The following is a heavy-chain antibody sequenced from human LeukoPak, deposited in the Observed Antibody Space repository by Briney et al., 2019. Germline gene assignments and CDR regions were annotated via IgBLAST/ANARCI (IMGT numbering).Heavy chain of an antibody. D-gene: IGHD7-27*01. CDR1: GFTFSSYS. CDR2: IHSSGRTI. CDR3: ARDPGALDY. V-gene: IGHV3-48*01. J-gene: IGHJ4*02. Sequence: QAGGSLRLSCAASGFTFSSYSMNWVRQAPGKGLEWVSYIHSSGRTIYYADSVKGRFAISRDNAKNSLYLQMNSLRAEDTAVYYCARDPGALDYWGQGTLVTVSS.